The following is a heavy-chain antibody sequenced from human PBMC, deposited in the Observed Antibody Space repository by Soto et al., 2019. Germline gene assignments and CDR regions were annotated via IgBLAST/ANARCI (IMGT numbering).Heavy chain of an antibody. CDR1: GFSLSISGVG. D-gene: IGHD3-16*01. Sequence: QITLKESGPTLVKPTQTLTLTCTFSGFSLSISGVGVGWIRQPPGKALEWLALIYWDDDKRYSPSLKSRLTITKDTSKNQVVLKTTHMDPVDTATYYCAHNGGGNQILDYCGQGTLVTVSS. CDR3: AHNGGGNQILDY. V-gene: IGHV2-5*02. CDR2: IYWDDDK. J-gene: IGHJ4*02.